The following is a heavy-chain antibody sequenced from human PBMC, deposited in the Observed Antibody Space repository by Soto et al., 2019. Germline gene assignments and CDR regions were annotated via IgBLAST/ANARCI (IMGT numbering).Heavy chain of an antibody. CDR1: GGSISSYY. D-gene: IGHD1-1*01. J-gene: IGHJ3*02. Sequence: QVQLQESGPGLVKPSETLSLTCTVSGGSISSYYWSWIRQPPGKGLEWIGYIYYSGSTNYNPSLKSRVTISVDTSKNQFSLKLSSVTAADTAVYYCARHGRWHDLDIRGQGTMVTVSS. CDR3: ARHGRWHDLDI. CDR2: IYYSGST. V-gene: IGHV4-59*08.